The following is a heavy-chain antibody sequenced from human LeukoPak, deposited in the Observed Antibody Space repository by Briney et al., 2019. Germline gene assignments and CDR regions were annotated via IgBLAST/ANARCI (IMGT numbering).Heavy chain of an antibody. CDR2: IYHSGST. CDR3: ARDQIEMATIMDYYYAMDV. Sequence: ASGTLSLTCAVSGGSISSSNWWSWVRQPPGKGLEWIGEIYHSGSTNYNPSLKSRVTISVDKSKNQFSLQLNSVTPEDTAVYYCARDQIEMATIMDYYYAMDVWGQGTTVTVSS. D-gene: IGHD5-24*01. V-gene: IGHV4-4*02. CDR1: GGSISSSNW. J-gene: IGHJ6*02.